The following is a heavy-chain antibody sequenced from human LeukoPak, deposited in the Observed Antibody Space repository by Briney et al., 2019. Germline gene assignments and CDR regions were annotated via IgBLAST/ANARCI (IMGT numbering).Heavy chain of an antibody. CDR3: VKSPSDGLDV. J-gene: IGHJ6*02. CDR1: GFTFSIYP. Sequence: GGSLRLSCSASGFTFSIYPMHWVRQAPGKGLEYVSAIFTNGDTTSYAASVKGRFTTSRDDSKNTLYLQMSSLRPEDTAVYYCVKSPSDGLDVWGQGAAVTVSS. CDR2: IFTNGDTT. V-gene: IGHV3-64D*09.